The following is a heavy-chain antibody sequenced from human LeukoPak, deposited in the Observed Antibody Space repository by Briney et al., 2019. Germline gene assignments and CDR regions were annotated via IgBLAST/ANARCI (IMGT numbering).Heavy chain of an antibody. J-gene: IGHJ4*02. CDR1: GCIFRSCW. Sequence: GGSLRLSCAPSGCIFRSCWMHWARGSTGRGLLCVSRINSDGSSTSYADSVKGRFTISRDNAKNTLYLHMNSLRAEDTAVYYCARGFITKVRGVIITWGQGTLVTVSS. CDR2: INSDGSST. CDR3: ARGFITKVRGVIIT. D-gene: IGHD3-10*01. V-gene: IGHV3-74*01.